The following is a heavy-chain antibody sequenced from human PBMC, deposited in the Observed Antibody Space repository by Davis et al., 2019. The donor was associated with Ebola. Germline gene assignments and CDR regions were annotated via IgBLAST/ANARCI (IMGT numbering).Heavy chain of an antibody. J-gene: IGHJ4*02. CDR2: INPNSGGT. CDR1: GYTFTGYY. CDR3: ARSIEMATIRYFDY. Sequence: ASVKVSCKASGYTFTGYYMHWVRQAPGQGLEWMGWINPNSGGTNYAQKFQGWVTMTRDTSISTAYMELSSLRSDDTAVYYCARSIEMATIRYFDYWGQGTLVTVSS. V-gene: IGHV1-2*04. D-gene: IGHD5-24*01.